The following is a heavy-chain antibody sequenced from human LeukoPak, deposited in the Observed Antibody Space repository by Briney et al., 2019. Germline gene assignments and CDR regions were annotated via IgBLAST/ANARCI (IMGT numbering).Heavy chain of an antibody. CDR3: ARPLPGKRGDPIDAFDI. CDR1: GGSISSYY. D-gene: IGHD3-10*01. Sequence: SETLSLTCTVPGGSISSYYWSWIRQPPGKGLEWIGYIYTSGSTNYNPSLKSRVTISVDTSKNQFSLKLSSVTAADTAVYYCARPLPGKRGDPIDAFDIWGQGTMVTVSS. CDR2: IYTSGST. J-gene: IGHJ3*02. V-gene: IGHV4-4*09.